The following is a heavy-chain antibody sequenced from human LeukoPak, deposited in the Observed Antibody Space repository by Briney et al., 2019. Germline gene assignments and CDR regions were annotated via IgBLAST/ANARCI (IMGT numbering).Heavy chain of an antibody. CDR1: GFTLCNYW. CDR2: IQKDGSEK. D-gene: IGHD3-22*01. J-gene: IGHJ4*02. CDR3: VRLWDSSGFFGY. Sequence: PGGSLRLSCVASGFTLCNYWMSWVRQAPGKGLEWVANIQKDGSEKHYVASVEGRFTISRDNAENSLFLQLNSLRVGDTAVYYCVRLWDSSGFFGYWGQGALVTVSS. V-gene: IGHV3-7*01.